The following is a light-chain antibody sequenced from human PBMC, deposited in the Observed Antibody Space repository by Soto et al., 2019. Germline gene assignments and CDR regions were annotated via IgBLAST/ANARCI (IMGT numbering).Light chain of an antibody. CDR1: KLGDKY. CDR3: QAWDSSVV. CDR2: QDS. V-gene: IGLV3-1*01. J-gene: IGLJ2*01. Sequence: SYELTQPPSVSVSPGQTASITCSGDKLGDKYACWYQQKPGQSPVLVIYQDSKRPSGIPERFSGSNSGNTATLTISGTQAMDEADYYCQAWDSSVVFGGGPKVTVL.